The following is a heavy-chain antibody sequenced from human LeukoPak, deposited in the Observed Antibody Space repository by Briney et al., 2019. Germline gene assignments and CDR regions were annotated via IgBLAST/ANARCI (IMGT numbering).Heavy chain of an antibody. Sequence: SETLSLTCTVSDGSITSFYWSWIRQPAGKGLEWIGRSHISGANYNPSLKSRVTMSVDMSKNHFSLKLSSVTAADTAVYYCARGSNWFDLWGQGTLATVSS. CDR1: DGSITSFY. CDR3: ARGSNWFDL. V-gene: IGHV4-4*07. J-gene: IGHJ5*02. CDR2: SHISGA.